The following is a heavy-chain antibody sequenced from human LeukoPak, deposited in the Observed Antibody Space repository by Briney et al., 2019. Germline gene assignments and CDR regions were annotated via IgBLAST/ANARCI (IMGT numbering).Heavy chain of an antibody. V-gene: IGHV4-4*02. Sequence: SGTLSLTCAVSGGSISSSNWWSWVRQPPGKGLEWIGEIYHSGSTNYNPSLKSRVTISVDKSKSQFSLKLSSVTAADTAVYYCARDGRAGSSWYGDWFDPWGQGTLVTVSS. CDR3: ARDGRAGSSWYGDWFDP. D-gene: IGHD6-13*01. J-gene: IGHJ5*02. CDR2: IYHSGST. CDR1: GGSISSSNW.